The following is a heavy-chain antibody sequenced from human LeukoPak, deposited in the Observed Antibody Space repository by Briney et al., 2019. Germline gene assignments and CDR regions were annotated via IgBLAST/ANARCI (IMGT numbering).Heavy chain of an antibody. CDR3: ARSFRGLIDY. Sequence: SETLSLTCTVSGGSISSYYWSWIRQPPGKGLEWIGYIYYSGSTNYNPSLKSRVTISVDTSKNQFSLKLSSVTAADTAVYYCARSFRGLIDYWGQGTLVTVSS. D-gene: IGHD5-12*01. J-gene: IGHJ4*02. CDR1: GGSISSYY. CDR2: IYYSGST. V-gene: IGHV4-59*01.